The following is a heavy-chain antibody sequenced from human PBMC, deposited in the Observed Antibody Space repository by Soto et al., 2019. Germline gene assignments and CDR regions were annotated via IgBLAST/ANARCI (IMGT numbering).Heavy chain of an antibody. CDR1: GFTFSSYA. V-gene: IGHV3-23*01. CDR3: ARLGSKYNYYHYYMDV. D-gene: IGHD4-4*01. CDR2: ISGSGGST. Sequence: PGGSLRLSCAASGFTFSSYAMSWVRQAPGKGLEWVSAISGSGGSTYFAGSVKGRFTISRDNSKNTLYLQMNSLRAEDTAVYYCARLGSKYNYYHYYMDVWGKGTTVTVSS. J-gene: IGHJ6*03.